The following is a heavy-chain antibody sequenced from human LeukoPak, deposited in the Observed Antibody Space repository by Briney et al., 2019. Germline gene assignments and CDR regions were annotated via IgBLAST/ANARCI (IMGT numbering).Heavy chain of an antibody. CDR2: INSRSSSV. Sequence: GGSLRLSCAASGFTFSSYSMNWVRQAPGKGLEWVSYINSRSSSVDYIDSVKGRFTISRENAKSSLYLQMNSLRAEDTAVYYCARDLPKFIPLLEENTSGGAGHWGQGTLVTVSS. CDR3: ARDLPKFIPLLEENTSGGAGH. J-gene: IGHJ4*02. CDR1: GFTFSSYS. D-gene: IGHD3-10*01. V-gene: IGHV3-48*04.